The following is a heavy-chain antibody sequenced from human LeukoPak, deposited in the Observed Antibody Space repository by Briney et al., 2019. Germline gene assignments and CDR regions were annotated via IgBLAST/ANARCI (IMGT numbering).Heavy chain of an antibody. CDR1: GGTFSSYA. CDR2: IIPIFGTA. J-gene: IGHJ4*02. Sequence: SVKVSCKASGGTFSSYAISWVRQAPGQGLEWMGGIIPIFGTANYAQKFQGRVTITADESTSTAYMELSSLRSEDTAVYYCARGIVVVPAAIPVPDYWGQGTLVTVSS. V-gene: IGHV1-69*01. D-gene: IGHD2-2*02. CDR3: ARGIVVVPAAIPVPDY.